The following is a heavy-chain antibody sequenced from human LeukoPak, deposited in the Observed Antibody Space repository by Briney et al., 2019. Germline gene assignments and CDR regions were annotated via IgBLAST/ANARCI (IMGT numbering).Heavy chain of an antibody. CDR3: ARHSGSGSLSRPFDP. D-gene: IGHD3-10*01. V-gene: IGHV4-39*01. CDR1: GGSVTSGGFY. CDR2: IYYTGST. J-gene: IGHJ5*02. Sequence: SETLSLTCSVSGGSVTSGGFYWGWLRQPPGKGPEWIATIYYTGSTYYNPSLQSRVAISIDTSKNQFSLRLTSVTATDTAVYHCARHSGSGSLSRPFDPWGQGTLVTVSS.